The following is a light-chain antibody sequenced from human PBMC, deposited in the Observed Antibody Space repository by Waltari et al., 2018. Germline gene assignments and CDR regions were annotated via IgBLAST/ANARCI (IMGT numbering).Light chain of an antibody. CDR1: GRDIGTYNY. CDR2: EVP. CDR3: SSYRSSNNVV. Sequence: QSALTQPASVSGSPGQSITISCIGTGRDIGTYNYVSLYQQYPGQAPKPLLYEVPKRPSGVSHRFSGSKSGNTASLTISGLQAEDEAHYYCSSYRSSNNVVFGGGTKVTVL. J-gene: IGLJ2*01. V-gene: IGLV2-14*01.